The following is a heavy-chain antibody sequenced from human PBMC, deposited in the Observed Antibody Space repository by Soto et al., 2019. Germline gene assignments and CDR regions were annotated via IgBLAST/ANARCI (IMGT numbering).Heavy chain of an antibody. CDR2: ISYDGSKK. CDR1: GFTFGSYA. D-gene: IGHD2-2*01. CDR3: AKSLVVVLAVTTLIFGGTLFSRMDV. V-gene: IGHV3-30*18. Sequence: GGSLTLSCSASGFTFGSYAMHRVREAPGKGMERVALISYDGSKKHYADSVKGRFAISRDISKNTLYLQMNSLRPEDTSVYYCAKSLVVVLAVTTLIFGGTLFSRMDVRRK. J-gene: IGHJ6*04.